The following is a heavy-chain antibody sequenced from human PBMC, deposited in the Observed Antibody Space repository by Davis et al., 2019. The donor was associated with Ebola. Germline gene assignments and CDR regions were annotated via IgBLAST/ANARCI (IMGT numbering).Heavy chain of an antibody. D-gene: IGHD3-3*01. Sequence: SETLSLTCTVSGGSIISSSSYWGWIRQPPRKGLEWIGSIYYSGITYYNPSLKSRVTISVDTSKNQFSLKLRSVTAADTAVYYCARQGWCGYSLRHWLDPWGRGTLVTVSS. CDR3: ARQGWCGYSLRHWLDP. V-gene: IGHV4-39*01. J-gene: IGHJ5*02. CDR2: IYYSGIT. CDR1: GGSIISSSSY.